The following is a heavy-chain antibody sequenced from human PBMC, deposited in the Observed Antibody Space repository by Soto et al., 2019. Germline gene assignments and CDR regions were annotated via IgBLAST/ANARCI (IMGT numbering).Heavy chain of an antibody. J-gene: IGHJ4*02. Sequence: QAQLVQSGAEVKEPGASVKVSCKASGYPFTTSGITWVRQAPGQGLEWMGWISTYNGNTNYAQNLQDRVTLTTDTSTSTAYMELRSLRSDDTAVYYCARRLYGDYDYWGQGTLVTVSS. D-gene: IGHD4-17*01. V-gene: IGHV1-18*01. CDR1: GYPFTTSG. CDR2: ISTYNGNT. CDR3: ARRLYGDYDY.